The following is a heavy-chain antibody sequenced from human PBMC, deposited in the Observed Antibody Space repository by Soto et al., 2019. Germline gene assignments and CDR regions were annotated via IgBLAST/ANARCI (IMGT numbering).Heavy chain of an antibody. CDR1: GFTFSSYG. J-gene: IGHJ4*02. CDR2: ISYDGSNK. D-gene: IGHD3-9*01. Sequence: GSLRLSCAASGFTFSSYGMHWVRQAPGKGLEWVAVISYDGSNKYYADSVKGRFTISRDNSKNTLYLQMNSLRAEDTAVYYCANAAPYYDILTGFDYWGQGTLVTVSS. V-gene: IGHV3-30*18. CDR3: ANAAPYYDILTGFDY.